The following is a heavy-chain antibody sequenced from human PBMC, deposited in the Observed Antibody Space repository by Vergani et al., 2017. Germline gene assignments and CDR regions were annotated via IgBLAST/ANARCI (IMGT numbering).Heavy chain of an antibody. CDR3: AREGLRGGGY. D-gene: IGHD4-17*01. CDR2: IYYSGST. J-gene: IGHJ4*02. V-gene: IGHV4-39*07. CDR1: GGSISSSSYY. Sequence: QLQLQESGPGLVKPSETLSLTCTVSGGSISSSSYYWGWIRQPPGKGLEWIGCIYYSGSTYYNPSLKSRVTISVDTSKNQFSLKLSSVTAADTAVYYCAREGLRGGGYWGQGTLVTVSS.